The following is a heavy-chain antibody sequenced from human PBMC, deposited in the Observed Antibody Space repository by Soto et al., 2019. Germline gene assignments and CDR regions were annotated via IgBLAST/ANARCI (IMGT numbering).Heavy chain of an antibody. J-gene: IGHJ4*02. Sequence: EVQLLESGGGLVQPGGSLRLSCAASGFTFGSYAMIWVRQAPGKGLEWVSGISGSGGNTYYADSVRGRFTISRDNSKNPLYLQMKSLRIENTAVYYCAKALQMATILRQFDYWGQGTLVTVSS. D-gene: IGHD5-12*01. V-gene: IGHV3-23*01. CDR2: ISGSGGNT. CDR1: GFTFGSYA. CDR3: AKALQMATILRQFDY.